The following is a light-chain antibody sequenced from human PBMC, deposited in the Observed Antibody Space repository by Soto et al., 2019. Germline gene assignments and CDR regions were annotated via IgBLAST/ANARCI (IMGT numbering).Light chain of an antibody. CDR2: GAS. Sequence: EIVMTQSPATLSLCPGEVATLAGRASQSASTDLAWYQQTPGHSPRLLIYGASTRATGIPARFSGSGSGTEFTLTISSLLSEDFAVYYCQQYNNWPPATFGQGTKVDIK. CDR3: QQYNNWPPAT. J-gene: IGKJ1*01. V-gene: IGKV3-15*01. CDR1: QSASTD.